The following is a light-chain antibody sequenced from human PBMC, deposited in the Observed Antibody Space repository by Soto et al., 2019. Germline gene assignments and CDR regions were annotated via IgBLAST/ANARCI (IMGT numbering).Light chain of an antibody. CDR3: QQYGSSVWT. J-gene: IGKJ1*01. CDR2: GAS. Sequence: EIVMTESPVTLSLSPGDRATLSCRASQTVPSNYLAWYQQKSGQTPKLLIYGASSRATGIPDRFSGSGSGTDFTLTIRRLEPEDFAVYYYQQYGSSVWTFGQGTKVDIK. V-gene: IGKV3-20*01. CDR1: QTVPSNY.